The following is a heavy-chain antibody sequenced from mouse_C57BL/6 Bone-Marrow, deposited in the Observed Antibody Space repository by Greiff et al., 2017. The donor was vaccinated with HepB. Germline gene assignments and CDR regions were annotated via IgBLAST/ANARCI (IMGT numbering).Heavy chain of an antibody. CDR3: ARLYYGSSPFAMDY. D-gene: IGHD1-1*01. CDR2: ISNGGGST. J-gene: IGHJ4*01. CDR1: GFTFSDYY. V-gene: IGHV5-12*01. Sequence: EVKLVESGGGLVQPGGSLKLSCAASGFTFSDYYMYWVRQTPEKRLEWVAYISNGGGSTYYPDTVKGRFTISRDNAKNTLYLQMSRLKSEDTAMYYCARLYYGSSPFAMDYWGQGTSVTVSS.